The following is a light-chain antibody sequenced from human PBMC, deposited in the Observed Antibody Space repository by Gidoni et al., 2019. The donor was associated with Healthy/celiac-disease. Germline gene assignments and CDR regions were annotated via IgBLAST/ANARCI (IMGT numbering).Light chain of an antibody. CDR1: QSVSSN. J-gene: IGKJ2*01. V-gene: IGKV3-11*01. CDR2: GAS. Sequence: EIVLTQSPATLSLSPGERATLSCRASQSVSSNLAWYQQKPGQAPRLLIYGASNRATGIPARFSGSGSGTDFTLTISSLESEDFAVYYCQQYSNWPRVTFGQGTKLEIK. CDR3: QQYSNWPRVT.